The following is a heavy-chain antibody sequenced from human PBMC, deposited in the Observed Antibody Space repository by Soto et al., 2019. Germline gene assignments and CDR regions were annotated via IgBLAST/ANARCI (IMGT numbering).Heavy chain of an antibody. Sequence: QVQLVESGGGVVQPGRSLRISCAATGFSFNFYAMYWVRQAPGKGLEWVAMISNDGSSENYADSVRGRFTISRDNSKRTLFLQMSSLRPEDTATYYCVRDSGANYGTFWYFDLWGRGTLGTVSS. D-gene: IGHD5-18*01. CDR3: VRDSGANYGTFWYFDL. CDR2: ISNDGSSE. V-gene: IGHV3-30-3*01. CDR1: GFSFNFYA. J-gene: IGHJ2*01.